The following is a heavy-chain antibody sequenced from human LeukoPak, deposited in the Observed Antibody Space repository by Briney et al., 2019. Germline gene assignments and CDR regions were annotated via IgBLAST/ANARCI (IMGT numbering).Heavy chain of an antibody. J-gene: IGHJ5*02. CDR1: GFTFSNYD. D-gene: IGHD3-3*01. CDR3: ARQMSVFGGGDWLDP. CDR2: IWSDGSNE. Sequence: GRSLTLSCAASGFTFSNYDMHWVRQAPGKGLEWVAAIWSDGSNEYSTDSLKGRFTISRDNSKNTLYLQMSSLRAEDTAVYYCARQMSVFGGGDWLDPWGQGTLVTVSS. V-gene: IGHV3-33*01.